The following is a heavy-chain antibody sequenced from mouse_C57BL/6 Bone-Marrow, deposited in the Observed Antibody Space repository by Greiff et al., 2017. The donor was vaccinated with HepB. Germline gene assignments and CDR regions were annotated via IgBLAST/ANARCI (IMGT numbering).Heavy chain of an antibody. CDR1: GFTFSDYG. Sequence: EVQVVESGGGLVKPGGSLKLSCAASGFTFSDYGMHWVRQAPEKGLEWVAYISSGSSTIYYADTVKGRFTISRDNAKNTLFLQMTSLRSEDTAMYYCARLTITTVVPQKDYWGQGTSVTFSS. J-gene: IGHJ4*01. CDR2: ISSGSSTI. CDR3: ARLTITTVVPQKDY. D-gene: IGHD1-1*01. V-gene: IGHV5-17*01.